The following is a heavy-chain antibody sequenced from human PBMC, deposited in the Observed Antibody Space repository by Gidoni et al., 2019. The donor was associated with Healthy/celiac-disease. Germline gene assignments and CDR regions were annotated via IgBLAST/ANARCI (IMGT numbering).Heavy chain of an antibody. Sequence: QVQLVQSGAEVKKPGASVKVSCKASGYTFTGYYLPWVRQAPGQGLEWMGRINPNSGGTNYAQKFQGRVTMTRDTSISTAYMELSRLRSDDTAVYYCARVGYYDFWSGYSYYYYGMDVWGQGTTVTVSS. V-gene: IGHV1-2*06. CDR1: GYTFTGYY. D-gene: IGHD3-3*01. CDR3: ARVGYYDFWSGYSYYYYGMDV. CDR2: INPNSGGT. J-gene: IGHJ6*02.